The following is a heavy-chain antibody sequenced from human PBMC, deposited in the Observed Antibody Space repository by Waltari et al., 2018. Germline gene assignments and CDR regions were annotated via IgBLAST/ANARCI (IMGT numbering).Heavy chain of an antibody. J-gene: IGHJ4*02. Sequence: EVQLVESGGGLVKPGGSLRLSCAAPGFTFSSYSMNWVRQAPGKGLEWVSSISSSSSYIYYADSVKGRFTISRDNAKNSLYLQMNSLRAEDTAVYYCARASVLLWFGEEGDFDYWGQGTLVTVSS. D-gene: IGHD3-10*01. CDR2: ISSSSSYI. CDR3: ARASVLLWFGEEGDFDY. V-gene: IGHV3-21*01. CDR1: GFTFSSYS.